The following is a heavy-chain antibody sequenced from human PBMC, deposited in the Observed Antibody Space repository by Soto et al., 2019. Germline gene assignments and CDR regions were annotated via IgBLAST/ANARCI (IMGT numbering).Heavy chain of an antibody. Sequence: SETLSLTCTVSGGSISSGDYYWSWIRQPPGKGLEWIGYIYHSGSTIYNPSLQSRVTLSVDKSKNEFSLKMSSVTDADTAVYYCTSKFGQSLADAFDIWGQGTMVTVSS. CDR3: TSKFGQSLADAFDI. CDR1: GGSISSGDYY. V-gene: IGHV4-30-4*01. J-gene: IGHJ3*02. CDR2: IYHSGST. D-gene: IGHD3-16*01.